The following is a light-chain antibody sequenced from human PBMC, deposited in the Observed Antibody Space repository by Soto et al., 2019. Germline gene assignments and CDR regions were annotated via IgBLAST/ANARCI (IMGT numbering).Light chain of an antibody. V-gene: IGKV3-15*01. J-gene: IGKJ1*01. CDR1: QSVSSN. CDR3: QQYNNWPPWT. CDR2: GAS. Sequence: EIVMTQSPATLSVSPGESAEPPGRGSQSVSSNLAWYQQKPGQAPRLLIYGASTRATGIPARFSGSGSGTEFTLTISSLQSEDFAVYYCQQYNNWPPWTFGQGTKVDIK.